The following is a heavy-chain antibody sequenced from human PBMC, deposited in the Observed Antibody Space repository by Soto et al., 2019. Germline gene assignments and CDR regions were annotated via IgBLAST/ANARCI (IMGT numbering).Heavy chain of an antibody. D-gene: IGHD2-2*01. J-gene: IGHJ5*02. CDR2: IGGGNDDT. CDR3: AKDRDFYCSSTSCYMVSWFDP. Sequence: PGGSLRLSCAASGFTFSIYAMSWVRQAPGKGLEWVSGIGGGNDDTYYADSVKGRFTISRDNSKNTLYLQMNSLRAEDTAVYYCAKDRDFYCSSTSCYMVSWFDPWGKGTLVTVSS. CDR1: GFTFSIYA. V-gene: IGHV3-23*01.